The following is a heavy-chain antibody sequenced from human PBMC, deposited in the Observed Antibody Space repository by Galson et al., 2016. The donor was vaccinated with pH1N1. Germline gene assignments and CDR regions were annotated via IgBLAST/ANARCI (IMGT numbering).Heavy chain of an antibody. CDR3: ATIKAVSGPLYMDV. V-gene: IGHV4-39*07. J-gene: IGHJ4*02. D-gene: IGHD5/OR15-5a*01. CDR2: FYDRGST. CDR1: GGSVSSSSYY. Sequence: LSLTCTVSGGSVSSSSYYWGWIRQPPGRGLEWIGSFYDRGSTYYNPALTSRVAISVDMSKNQFSLKVNSVTAADAAVYYCATIKAVSGPLYMDVWGQGTLVTVSS.